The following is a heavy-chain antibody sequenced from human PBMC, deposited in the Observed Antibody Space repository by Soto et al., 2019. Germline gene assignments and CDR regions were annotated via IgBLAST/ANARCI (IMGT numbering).Heavy chain of an antibody. CDR3: ARSYGSGSHVPDLDY. V-gene: IGHV4-31*03. CDR1: GASISSGAYY. Sequence: TSETLSLTCTVSGASISSGAYYWTWIRQHPGKGLEWIGYIYKTGNTLFNPSLKSRISISLDTSKNQFSLRLSSVTAADTAVYYCARSYGSGSHVPDLDYWGQGTLVTV. J-gene: IGHJ4*02. CDR2: IYKTGNT. D-gene: IGHD3-10*01.